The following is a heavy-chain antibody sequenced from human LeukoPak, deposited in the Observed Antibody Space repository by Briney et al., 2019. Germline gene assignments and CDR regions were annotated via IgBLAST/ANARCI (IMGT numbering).Heavy chain of an antibody. Sequence: GGSLRLSCAASGFTFSTYAMHWVRQAPGKGLEWVSGISWNSGSIGYADSVKGRFTISRDNAKNSLYLQMNSLRAEDMALYYCAKGGYSYGLIGAFDIWGQGTMVTVSS. CDR2: ISWNSGSI. CDR3: AKGGYSYGLIGAFDI. J-gene: IGHJ3*02. D-gene: IGHD5-18*01. V-gene: IGHV3-9*03. CDR1: GFTFSTYA.